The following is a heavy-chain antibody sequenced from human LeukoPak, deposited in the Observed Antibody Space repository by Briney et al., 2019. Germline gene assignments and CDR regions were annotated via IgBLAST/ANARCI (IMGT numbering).Heavy chain of an antibody. V-gene: IGHV3-23*01. CDR3: ARGGNSSSWYNFDY. CDR2: ISGSGGST. D-gene: IGHD6-13*01. Sequence: PGGSLRLSCAASGFTFSSYAMSWVRQAPGKGLEWVSAISGSGGSTYYADSVKGRFTISRDNSKNTLYLQMNSLRAEDTAVYYCARGGNSSSWYNFDYWGQGTLVTVSS. CDR1: GFTFSSYA. J-gene: IGHJ4*02.